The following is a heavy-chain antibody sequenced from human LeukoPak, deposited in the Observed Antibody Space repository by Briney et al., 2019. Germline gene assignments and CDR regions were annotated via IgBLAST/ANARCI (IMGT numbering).Heavy chain of an antibody. CDR3: ARVRVVGVVAATDFPDY. D-gene: IGHD2-15*01. Sequence: PGGSLRLSCAASGFTFSSYSMNWVRQAPGKGLEWVSSISSSSSYIYYADSVKGRFTISRDNAKNSLYLQMNSLRAEDTAVYYCARVRVVGVVAATDFPDYWGQGTLVTVSS. CDR2: ISSSSSYI. V-gene: IGHV3-21*01. J-gene: IGHJ4*02. CDR1: GFTFSSYS.